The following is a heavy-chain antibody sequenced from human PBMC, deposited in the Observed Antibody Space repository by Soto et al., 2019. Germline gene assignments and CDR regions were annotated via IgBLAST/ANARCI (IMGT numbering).Heavy chain of an antibody. D-gene: IGHD6-13*01. CDR3: ARSGPGTDFDY. Sequence: EVQLLDSGGGLVQPGGSLRLSCAASGFTFSSYAMNWVRQAPGKGLEWVSVISGSGDSTYYADSVKGRFTISRDNSKNTLYLQMNSLRTEDTAVYYCARSGPGTDFDYWGQGTLVTASS. J-gene: IGHJ4*02. CDR2: ISGSGDST. V-gene: IGHV3-23*01. CDR1: GFTFSSYA.